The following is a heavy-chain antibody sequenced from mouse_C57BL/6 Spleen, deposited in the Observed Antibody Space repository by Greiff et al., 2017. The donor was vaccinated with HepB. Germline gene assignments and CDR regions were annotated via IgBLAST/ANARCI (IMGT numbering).Heavy chain of an antibody. V-gene: IGHV14-4*01. CDR2: IDPENGDT. CDR1: GFNIKDDY. CDR3: TTRGTHDGYYVGAY. J-gene: IGHJ3*01. Sequence: EVKLQESGAELVRPGASVKLSCTASGFNIKDDYMHWVKQRPEQGLEWIGWIDPENGDTEYASKFQGKATITADTSSNTAYLQLSSLTSEDTAVYYCTTRGTHDGYYVGAYWGQGTLVTVSA. D-gene: IGHD2-3*01.